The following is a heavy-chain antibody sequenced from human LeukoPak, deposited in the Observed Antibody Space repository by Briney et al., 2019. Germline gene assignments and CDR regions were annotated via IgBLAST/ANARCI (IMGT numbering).Heavy chain of an antibody. Sequence: ASVKVSCKASGYTFTSYAMNWVRQAPGQGLEWMGWINTNTGNPTYAQDFTGRFVFSLDTSVSTAYLQISSLKAEDTAMYYCARDKRAISAYSGSWYGNYGMDVWGQGTTVTVSS. CDR3: ARDKRAISAYSGSWYGNYGMDV. V-gene: IGHV7-4-1*02. J-gene: IGHJ6*02. CDR2: INTNTGNP. D-gene: IGHD6-13*01. CDR1: GYTFTSYA.